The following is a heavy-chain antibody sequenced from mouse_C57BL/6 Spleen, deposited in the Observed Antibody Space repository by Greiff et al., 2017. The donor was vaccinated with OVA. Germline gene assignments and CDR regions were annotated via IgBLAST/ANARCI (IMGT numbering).Heavy chain of an antibody. CDR2: IDPSDSYT. J-gene: IGHJ3*01. D-gene: IGHD1-1*01. CDR1: GYTFTSYW. CDR3: ARGDYYGSSPAWFAY. V-gene: IGHV1-69*01. Sequence: QVQLQQPGAELVMPGASVKLSCKASGYTFTSYWMHWVKQRPGQGLEWIGEIDPSDSYTNYNQKFKGKSTLTVDKSSSTAYMQLSSLTSEDSAVYYGARGDYYGSSPAWFAYWGQGNLVTVAA.